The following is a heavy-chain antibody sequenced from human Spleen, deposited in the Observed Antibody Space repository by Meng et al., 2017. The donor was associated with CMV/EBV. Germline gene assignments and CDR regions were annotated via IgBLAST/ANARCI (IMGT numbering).Heavy chain of an antibody. D-gene: IGHD3-10*01. J-gene: IGHJ5*02. CDR2: ISGTTTYT. CDR1: GFSVRANY. CDR3: ARDSTEYYYGSGSFSDH. Sequence: GGSLRLSCAVSGFSVRANYMTWARRAPGKGLEWISSISGTTTYTYYADSMKGRFTISRDNAKNSLYLQMNSLRAEDTAVYYCARDSTEYYYGSGSFSDHWGQGTLVTVSS. V-gene: IGHV3-21*01.